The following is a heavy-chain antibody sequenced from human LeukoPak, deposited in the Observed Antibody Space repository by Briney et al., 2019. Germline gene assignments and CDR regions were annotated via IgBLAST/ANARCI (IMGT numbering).Heavy chain of an antibody. D-gene: IGHD4-17*01. Sequence: ASETLSLTCTVSGGSISSSSYYWGWIRQPPGKGLEWIGSIYYSGSTYYNPSLKSRVTISVDTSKNQFSLKLSSVTAADTAVYYCARGTMTTVTYYFDYWGQGTLVTVSS. CDR3: ARGTMTTVTYYFDY. CDR2: IYYSGST. J-gene: IGHJ4*02. CDR1: GGSISSSSYY. V-gene: IGHV4-39*07.